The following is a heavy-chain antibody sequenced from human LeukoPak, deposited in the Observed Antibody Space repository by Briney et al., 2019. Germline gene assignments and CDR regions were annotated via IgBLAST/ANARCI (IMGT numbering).Heavy chain of an antibody. CDR1: GFPLSSYA. D-gene: IGHD6-6*01. J-gene: IGHJ4*02. Sequence: GGSLRLSCAASGFPLSSYAMNWVRQAPGKGLEWISAISSSGGGSAIFYADSVKGRFTISRDNSKNTLYLQMNSLSGEDTSVYYCARKSLAARGMDYWGQGSLVTVSS. CDR3: ARKSLAARGMDY. V-gene: IGHV3-23*01. CDR2: ISSSGGGSAI.